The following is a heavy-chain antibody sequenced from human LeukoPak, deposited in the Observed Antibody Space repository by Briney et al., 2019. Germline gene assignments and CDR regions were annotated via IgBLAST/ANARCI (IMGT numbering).Heavy chain of an antibody. CDR1: VGSISSDY. CDR2: IYYSGRT. D-gene: IGHD4-11*01. Sequence: SETLSLTCTVSVGSISSDYWSWIRQPPGKGLEWIGYIYYSGRTYYNPSLKSRITITVDTSKNQYSLNLSSVTAADTAVYYCARGFYSPHYWGQGTLVSVSS. CDR3: ARGFYSPHY. J-gene: IGHJ4*02. V-gene: IGHV4-59*01.